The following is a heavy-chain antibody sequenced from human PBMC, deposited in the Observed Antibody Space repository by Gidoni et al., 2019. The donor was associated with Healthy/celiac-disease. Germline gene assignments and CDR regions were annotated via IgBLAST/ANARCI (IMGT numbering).Heavy chain of an antibody. Sequence: QLQLQESGPGLVKPSEALSRTCTVSGGSISSSSYYWGWIRQPPGKGLEWIGSIYYSGSTYYNPSLKSRVTISVDTSKNQFSLKLSSVTAADTAVYYCARLYSSSSPYYFDYWGQGTLVTVSS. J-gene: IGHJ4*02. CDR3: ARLYSSSSPYYFDY. D-gene: IGHD6-6*01. CDR1: GGSISSSSYY. CDR2: IYYSGST. V-gene: IGHV4-39*07.